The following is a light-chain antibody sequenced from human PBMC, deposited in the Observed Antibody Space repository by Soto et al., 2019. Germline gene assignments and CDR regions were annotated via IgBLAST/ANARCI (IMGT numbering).Light chain of an antibody. V-gene: IGKV1-5*01. CDR1: QSISNR. CDR2: DAS. CDR3: QQYNIYPWT. J-gene: IGKJ1*01. Sequence: DIRITHSRSTRSASVGDVVTVTCRASQSISNRLAWYQQRPGKAPKYLIYDASTLDSGAPSRFSGSGSGTEFTLSISSLQPDDFATYYCQQYNIYPWTFGQGTKVDIK.